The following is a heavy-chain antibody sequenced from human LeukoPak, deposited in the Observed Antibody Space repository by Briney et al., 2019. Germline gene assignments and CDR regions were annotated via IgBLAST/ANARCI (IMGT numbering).Heavy chain of an antibody. Sequence: GGSLRLSCAASEFTFSSYAMSWVRQAPGKGLEWVSGISGSGGDTYYADSVKGRFTISRDNSKNTLYLQMNSLTAEDTAVYYCAKVGLQSYYFDYWGQGTLVTVSS. J-gene: IGHJ4*02. D-gene: IGHD3/OR15-3a*01. CDR3: AKVGLQSYYFDY. V-gene: IGHV3-23*01. CDR2: ISGSGGDT. CDR1: EFTFSSYA.